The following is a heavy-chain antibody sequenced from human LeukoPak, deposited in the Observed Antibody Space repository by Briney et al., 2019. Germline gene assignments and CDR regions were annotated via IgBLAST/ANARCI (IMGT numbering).Heavy chain of an antibody. Sequence: PSETLSLTCTVSGGSISIGSYYWSWIRQPAGKGLEWIGRIYTSGNTNYNPSLRGRVTISVDTSKNQFSLKLSSVNAPDTGVYYCARGFGVVIMEDAFDIWGQGTMVTVSS. CDR2: IYTSGNT. J-gene: IGHJ3*02. V-gene: IGHV4-61*02. D-gene: IGHD3-3*01. CDR3: ARGFGVVIMEDAFDI. CDR1: GGSISIGSYY.